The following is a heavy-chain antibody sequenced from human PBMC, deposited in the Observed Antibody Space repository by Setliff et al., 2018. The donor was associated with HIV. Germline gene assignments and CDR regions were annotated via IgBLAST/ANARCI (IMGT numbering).Heavy chain of an antibody. D-gene: IGHD3-10*01. CDR2: ISSSSSYI. CDR3: AREWESYGSGSNSYYYYYGMDV. CDR1: GFTFSSYS. Sequence: GGSLRLSCAASGFTFSSYSMNWVRQAPGKGLEWVSSISSSSSYIYYADSVTGRPTISRDNAKNSLYLQMNSLRAEDTAVYYCAREWESYGSGSNSYYYYYGMDVWGQGTTVTVSS. J-gene: IGHJ6*02. V-gene: IGHV3-21*01.